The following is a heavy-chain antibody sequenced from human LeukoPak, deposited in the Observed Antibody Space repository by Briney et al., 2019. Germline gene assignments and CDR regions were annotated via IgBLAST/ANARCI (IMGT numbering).Heavy chain of an antibody. Sequence: GASVKVSCKGSGYTFTSYDIHRVRQAPGQRLEWMGWITAGNGDTKYSQKFQGRVTVTGDTSARTAHMELSSRKSEDTAVYYCARDRGGYCSSTSCSLVGWFDPWGQGTLVTVSS. CDR3: ARDRGGYCSSTSCSLVGWFDP. J-gene: IGHJ5*02. CDR2: ITAGNGDT. CDR1: GYTFTSYD. V-gene: IGHV1-3*01. D-gene: IGHD2-2*01.